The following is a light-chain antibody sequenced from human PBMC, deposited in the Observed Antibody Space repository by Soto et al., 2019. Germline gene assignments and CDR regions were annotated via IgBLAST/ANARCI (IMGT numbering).Light chain of an antibody. V-gene: IGKV3-15*01. Sequence: DIVMTQSPATLSVSPGERAILSCRASQKINSDLAWYQQKPGQAPRLLIYGASTRATGVPTRFSGSGSGTEFTLTISSLQSEDFAVYYCQQYNDWPPYTFGQGTRLEIK. CDR1: QKINSD. CDR2: GAS. J-gene: IGKJ2*01. CDR3: QQYNDWPPYT.